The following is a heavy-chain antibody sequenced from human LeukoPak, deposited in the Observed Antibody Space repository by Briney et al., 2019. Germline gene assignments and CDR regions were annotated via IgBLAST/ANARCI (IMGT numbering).Heavy chain of an antibody. J-gene: IGHJ4*02. CDR1: GGSFSGYY. CDR3: AARSYDSSGYPGYYFDY. Sequence: SETLSLTCAVYGGSFSGYYWSWIRQPPGKGLEWIGETNHSGSTNYNPSLKSRVTISVDTSKIQFSLKLSSVTAADTAVYYCAARSYDSSGYPGYYFDYWGQGTLVTVSS. CDR2: TNHSGST. V-gene: IGHV4-34*01. D-gene: IGHD3-22*01.